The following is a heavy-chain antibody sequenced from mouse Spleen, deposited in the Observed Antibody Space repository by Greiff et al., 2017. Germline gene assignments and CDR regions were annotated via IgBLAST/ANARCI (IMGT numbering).Heavy chain of an antibody. Sequence: VQLQQPGPELVKPGASVKISCKASGYSFTGYYMNWVKQSPEKSLEWIGEINPSTGGTTYNQKFKAKATLTVDKSSSTAYMQLKSLTSEDSAVYYCAREGYYGNRMDYWGQGTSVTVSS. J-gene: IGHJ4*01. CDR1: GYSFTGYY. CDR3: AREGYYGNRMDY. CDR2: INPSTGGT. V-gene: IGHV1-42*01. D-gene: IGHD2-1*01.